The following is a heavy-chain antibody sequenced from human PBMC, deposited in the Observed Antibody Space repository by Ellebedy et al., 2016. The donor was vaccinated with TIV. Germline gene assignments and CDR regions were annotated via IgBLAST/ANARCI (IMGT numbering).Heavy chain of an antibody. CDR3: ARGARYYYDSSGLYNYYMDV. Sequence: SETLSLTXAVYGGSFSGYYWSWIRQPPGKGLEWIGEINHSGSTNYNPSLKSRVTISVDTSKNQFSLKLSSVTAADTAVYYCARGARYYYDSSGLYNYYMDVWGKGTTVTVSS. J-gene: IGHJ6*03. CDR1: GGSFSGYY. D-gene: IGHD3-22*01. CDR2: INHSGST. V-gene: IGHV4-34*01.